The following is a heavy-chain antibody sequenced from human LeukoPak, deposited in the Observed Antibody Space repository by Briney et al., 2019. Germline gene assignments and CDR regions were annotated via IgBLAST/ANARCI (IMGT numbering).Heavy chain of an antibody. V-gene: IGHV3-11*04. CDR3: ASHDCSSTSCYEGPDY. Sequence: GGSLRLSCAASGFTFSDYYMSWIRQAPGKGLEWVSYISSSGSTIYYADSVKGRFTISRDNAKNSLYLQMNSLRAEGTAVYYCASHDCSSTSCYEGPDYWGQGTLVTVSS. CDR2: ISSSGSTI. J-gene: IGHJ4*02. CDR1: GFTFSDYY. D-gene: IGHD2-2*01.